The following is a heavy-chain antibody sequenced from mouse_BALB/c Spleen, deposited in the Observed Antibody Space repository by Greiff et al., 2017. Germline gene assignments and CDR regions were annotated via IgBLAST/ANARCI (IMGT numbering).Heavy chain of an antibody. CDR2: IDPYNGGT. D-gene: IGHD2-3*01. CDR3: ATYDGYYDWFAY. CDR1: GYAFTSYN. Sequence: EVQRVESGPELVKPGASVKVSCKASGYAFTSYNMYWVKQSHGKSLEWIGYIDPYNGGTSYNQKFKGKATLTVDKSSSTAYMHLNSLTSEDSAVYYCATYDGYYDWFAYWGQGTLVTVSA. V-gene: IGHV1S135*01. J-gene: IGHJ3*01.